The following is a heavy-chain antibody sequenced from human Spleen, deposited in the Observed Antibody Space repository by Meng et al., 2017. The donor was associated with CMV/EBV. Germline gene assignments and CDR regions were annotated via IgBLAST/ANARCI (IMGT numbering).Heavy chain of an antibody. CDR2: ISSSWSYI. D-gene: IGHD5-12*01. V-gene: IGHV3-21*01. CDR1: GFSFSSYS. J-gene: IGHJ4*02. CDR3: ASGYSGYDPLSY. Sequence: GESLKISCAASGFSFSSYSMNWVRQAPGKGLEWVSYISSSWSYIYYADSVKGRLTISRDNAKNSLYLQMNSLRAEDTAVYYCASGYSGYDPLSYWGQGTLVTVSS.